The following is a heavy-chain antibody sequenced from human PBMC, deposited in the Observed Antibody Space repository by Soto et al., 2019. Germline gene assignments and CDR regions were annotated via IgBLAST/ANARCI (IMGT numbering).Heavy chain of an antibody. V-gene: IGHV5-51*01. CDR2: IYPGDSDI. CDR1: GYSFTSYW. D-gene: IGHD6-13*01. Sequence: PGESLKISCKGSGYSFTSYWIGWVRQMPGKGLEWMGIIYPGDSDIRYSPSFQGQVTISADKSISTAYLQWSSLKASDTAMYYCARIAAAGTPLRYYYGMDVWGQGTTVTVSS. CDR3: ARIAAAGTPLRYYYGMDV. J-gene: IGHJ6*02.